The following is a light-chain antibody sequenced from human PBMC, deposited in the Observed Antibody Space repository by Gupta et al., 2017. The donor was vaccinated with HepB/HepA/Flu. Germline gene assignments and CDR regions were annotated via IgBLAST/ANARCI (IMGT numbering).Light chain of an antibody. V-gene: IGKV3-20*01. J-gene: IGKJ5*01. Sequence: EIVLTQSPGTLSLSPGERATLSCRASQSVRSSDFEWYQQKPGQAPRLLIYGASSRAYGIPDRISGSGSGTEFTLTSSRREPEDSAVYYWQQDWRFITFGQGTLLEIK. CDR1: QSVRSSD. CDR2: GAS. CDR3: QQDWRFIT.